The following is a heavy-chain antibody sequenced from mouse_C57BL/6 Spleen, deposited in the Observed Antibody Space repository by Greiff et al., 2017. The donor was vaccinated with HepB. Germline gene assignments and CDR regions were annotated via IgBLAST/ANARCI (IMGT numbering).Heavy chain of an antibody. CDR3: AILTVVATRWYFDV. D-gene: IGHD1-1*01. V-gene: IGHV1-81*01. CDR1: GYTFTSYG. Sequence: QVQLQQSGAELARPGASVKLSCKASGYTFTSYGISWVKQSTGQGLEWIGEIYPRSGNTYYNEKFKGKATLTADKSSSTAYMELRSLTSEDSAVYFCAILTVVATRWYFDVWGTGTTVTVSS. CDR2: IYPRSGNT. J-gene: IGHJ1*03.